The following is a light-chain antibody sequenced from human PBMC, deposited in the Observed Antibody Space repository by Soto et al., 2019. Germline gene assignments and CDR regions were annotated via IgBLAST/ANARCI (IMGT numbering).Light chain of an antibody. Sequence: IVLTQSPATLSLSPGERATLSCRASQSVSSSFLAWYQQKPGQAPRLLIYGASTRATGIPARFSGSGSGTEFTLTITSLQSEDFAVYYCQEYNNWHPITFGGGTKVDIK. V-gene: IGKV3-15*01. CDR3: QEYNNWHPIT. CDR1: QSVSSS. J-gene: IGKJ4*01. CDR2: GAS.